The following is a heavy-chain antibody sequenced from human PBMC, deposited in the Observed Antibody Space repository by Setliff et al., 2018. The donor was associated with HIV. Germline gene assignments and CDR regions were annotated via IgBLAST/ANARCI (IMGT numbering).Heavy chain of an antibody. D-gene: IGHD2-2*01. CDR2: LHSLGSSRVSDTP. CDR1: SGSMTGHY. CDR3: ARGLSSQTYWGTRPLGLDY. V-gene: IGHV4-4*08. J-gene: IGHJ4*01. Sequence: SETLSLTCSVSSGSMTGHYWTWVRQPPGKGLEWIGYLHSLGSSRVSDTPTYSPSLKSRITISLDTSKRQFSLTMTSVTAADTAVYYCARGLSSQTYWGTRPLGLDYWGQGSLGTAPQ.